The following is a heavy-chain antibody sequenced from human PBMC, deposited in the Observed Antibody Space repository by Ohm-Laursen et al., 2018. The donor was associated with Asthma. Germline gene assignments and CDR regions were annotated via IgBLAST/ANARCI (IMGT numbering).Heavy chain of an antibody. D-gene: IGHD2-2*01. J-gene: IGHJ4*02. CDR2: ISSSSSSYI. CDR1: GFTFSSYS. V-gene: IGHV3-21*01. Sequence: SLRLSCAASGFTFSSYSMNWVRQAPGKGLEWVSSISSSSSSYIYYADSVKGRFTISRDNAKNSLYLQMNSLRAEDAAVYYCAREYCSSTSCYAFDYWGQGTLVTVSS. CDR3: AREYCSSTSCYAFDY.